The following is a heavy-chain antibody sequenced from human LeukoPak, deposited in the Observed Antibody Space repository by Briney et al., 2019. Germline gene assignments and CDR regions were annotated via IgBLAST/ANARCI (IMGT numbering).Heavy chain of an antibody. Sequence: ASVKVSCKASGYTFTSYGISWVRQAPGQGLEWMGWISAYNGNTNYAQKLQGRVTMTTDTSTSTAYMELRSLRSEDTAVYYCASAGYSSGINWWNWFDPWGQGTLVTVSS. D-gene: IGHD6-19*01. V-gene: IGHV1-18*01. CDR2: ISAYNGNT. CDR3: ASAGYSSGINWWNWFDP. CDR1: GYTFTSYG. J-gene: IGHJ5*02.